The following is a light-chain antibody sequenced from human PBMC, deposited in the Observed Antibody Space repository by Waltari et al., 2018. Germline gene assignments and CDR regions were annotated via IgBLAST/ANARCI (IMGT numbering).Light chain of an antibody. Sequence: DIKMTQSPSSLSASVGDRVTITCRASQDISDSLAWFQQKPGRAPKSLIYAASNLQDGVPSKFSGSESGTDFTLTISSLQPEDFATYYCQQYKSVPLTFGGGTKVEI. CDR2: AAS. J-gene: IGKJ4*01. V-gene: IGKV1-16*02. CDR3: QQYKSVPLT. CDR1: QDISDS.